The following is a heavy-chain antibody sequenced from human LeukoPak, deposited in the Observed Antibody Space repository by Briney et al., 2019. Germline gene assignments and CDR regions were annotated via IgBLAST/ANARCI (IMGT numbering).Heavy chain of an antibody. CDR2: IFYSGST. Sequence: KPSETLSLTCTVSGGSISSYYWSWIRQPPGKGLEWIGYIFYSGSTNYNPSLKSRVTISVDTSKNKFSLKLRSVTAADTAVYYCARYVWGSYPTFEDYWGQGTLVTVSS. V-gene: IGHV4-59*01. J-gene: IGHJ4*02. CDR3: ARYVWGSYPTFEDY. D-gene: IGHD3-16*02. CDR1: GGSISSYY.